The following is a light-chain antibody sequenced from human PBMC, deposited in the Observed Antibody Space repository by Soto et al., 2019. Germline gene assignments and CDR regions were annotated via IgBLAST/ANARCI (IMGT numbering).Light chain of an antibody. J-gene: IGKJ3*01. V-gene: IGKV1-9*01. CDR2: AAF. CDR1: QGISSY. Sequence: IQLTQSPSSLSASVGDRVNITCRASQGISSYLAWYQQKPGKAPNLLTYAAFTLESGVPSRFSGSASGADFTLTISSLQPEDFATYYCQQLYDYPITFGPGTKVDIK. CDR3: QQLYDYPIT.